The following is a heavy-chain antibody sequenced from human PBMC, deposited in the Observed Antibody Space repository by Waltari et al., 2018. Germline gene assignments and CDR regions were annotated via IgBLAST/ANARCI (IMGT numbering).Heavy chain of an antibody. V-gene: IGHV3-21*01. J-gene: IGHJ3*02. CDR2: ITSDGTHT. Sequence: EVRLVESGGCLVRPGESLRLSCAASGFTFSYYTMNWVRQAPGKGPEWISFITSDGTHTTYADSMRGRLTISRDNAKNSLFLQINSLRADDTAVYYCARDRRPTMILGSGAFDIWGQGTVVNVSS. D-gene: IGHD3-22*01. CDR3: ARDRRPTMILGSGAFDI. CDR1: GFTFSYYT.